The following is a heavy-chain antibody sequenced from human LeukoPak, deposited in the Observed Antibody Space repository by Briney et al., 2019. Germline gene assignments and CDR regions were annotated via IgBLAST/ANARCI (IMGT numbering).Heavy chain of an antibody. Sequence: GGSLRLSCAASGFTLSSYAMSWVRQAPGKGLEWVSAISGSGGSTYYADSVKGRFTISRDNSKNTLYLQMNSLRAEDTAVYYCAKDPTTVTTLYYFDYWGQGTLVTVSS. V-gene: IGHV3-23*01. D-gene: IGHD4-17*01. CDR2: ISGSGGST. CDR3: AKDPTTVTTLYYFDY. CDR1: GFTLSSYA. J-gene: IGHJ4*02.